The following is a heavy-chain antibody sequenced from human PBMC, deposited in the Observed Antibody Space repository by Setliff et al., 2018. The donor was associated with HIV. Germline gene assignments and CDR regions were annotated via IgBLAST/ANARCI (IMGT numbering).Heavy chain of an antibody. D-gene: IGHD3-22*01. CDR3: ARARRDSYDRGRRNHYYIDV. Sequence: GASVKVSCKASGYTFSSYDINWVRQATGQGLEWMGWVNPNSGNTGYAQKFQGRVTMTRDTSIGTAYMELNNLKFEDTAVYYCARARRDSYDRGRRNHYYIDVWGKGTPVTVSS. CDR2: VNPNSGNT. J-gene: IGHJ6*03. CDR1: GYTFSSYD. V-gene: IGHV1-8*02.